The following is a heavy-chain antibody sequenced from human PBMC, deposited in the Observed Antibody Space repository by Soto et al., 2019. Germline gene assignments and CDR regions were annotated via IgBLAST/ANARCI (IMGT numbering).Heavy chain of an antibody. D-gene: IGHD4-4*01. J-gene: IGHJ4*02. CDR2: ISGSGGST. CDR3: AKRGHDYSNHGHIDY. V-gene: IGHV3-23*01. Sequence: AGGSLRLSCAASGFTFSSYAMSWIRQAPGKGLEWVSAISGSGGSTYYADSVKGRFTISRDNSKNTLYLQMNSLRAEDTAVYYCAKRGHDYSNHGHIDYWGQGTLVTVSS. CDR1: GFTFSSYA.